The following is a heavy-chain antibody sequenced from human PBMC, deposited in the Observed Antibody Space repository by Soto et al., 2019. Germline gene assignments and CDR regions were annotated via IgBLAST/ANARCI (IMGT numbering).Heavy chain of an antibody. D-gene: IGHD1-20*01. CDR1: GFSLTTRGVG. J-gene: IGHJ5*02. CDR2: IYWYADK. Sequence: QITLKESGPTLLKPTQTLTLTCTFSGFSLTTRGVGVGWIRQPPGKALEWLAVIYWYADKRYSPALKTRLTITKNMSNNQVDPRMTDVDPVDTGTYVCVDDKLCGVTGSYAVGFDPWGQGTLVTAPS. V-gene: IGHV2-5*04. CDR3: VDDKLCGVTGSYAVGFDP.